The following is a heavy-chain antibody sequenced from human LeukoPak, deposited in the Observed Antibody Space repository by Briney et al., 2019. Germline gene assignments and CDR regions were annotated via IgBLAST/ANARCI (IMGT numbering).Heavy chain of an antibody. Sequence: SVKVSCKASGGTFSTYAIIWVRQAPGQGLEWMGGIIPMFGTANYAQKFQGRVTITADESTSTAYMELSSLRSEDTAVYYCARDQLRFGELSAFDIWGQGTIVTVSS. CDR2: IIPMFGTA. CDR1: GGTFSTYA. CDR3: ARDQLRFGELSAFDI. V-gene: IGHV1-69*13. D-gene: IGHD3-10*01. J-gene: IGHJ3*02.